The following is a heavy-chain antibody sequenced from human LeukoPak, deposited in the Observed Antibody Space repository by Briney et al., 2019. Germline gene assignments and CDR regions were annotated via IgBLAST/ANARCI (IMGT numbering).Heavy chain of an antibody. J-gene: IGHJ4*02. D-gene: IGHD7-27*01. Sequence: PGGSLRLSCAASGFSFSTYSMNWVRQAPGKGLQWVSYISSGSSAIYYTDSVKGRFTITRDDAKNSVYLRMNSLRTEDTAVYYCGTGDPRFDYWGQGILVTVSS. CDR1: GFSFSTYS. V-gene: IGHV3-48*01. CDR3: GTGDPRFDY. CDR2: ISSGSSAI.